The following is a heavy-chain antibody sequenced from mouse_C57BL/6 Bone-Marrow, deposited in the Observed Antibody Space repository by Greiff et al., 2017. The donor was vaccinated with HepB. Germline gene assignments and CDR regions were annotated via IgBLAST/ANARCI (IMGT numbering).Heavy chain of an antibody. D-gene: IGHD2-4*01. J-gene: IGHJ3*01. Sequence: EVMLVESGGGLVQPKGSLKLSCAASGFSFNTYAMNWVRQAPGKGLEWVARIRSKSNNYATYYADSVKDRFTISRDDSESMLYLQMNNLKTEDTAMYYCVRPFYYDYGGAAYWGQGTLVTVSA. CDR3: VRPFYYDYGGAAY. V-gene: IGHV10-1*01. CDR1: GFSFNTYA. CDR2: IRSKSNNYAT.